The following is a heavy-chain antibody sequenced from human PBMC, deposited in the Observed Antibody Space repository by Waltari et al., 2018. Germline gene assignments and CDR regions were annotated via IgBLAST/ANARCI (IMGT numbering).Heavy chain of an antibody. V-gene: IGHV4-59*01. J-gene: IGHJ4*02. CDR1: GGSISSYY. D-gene: IGHD3-3*01. CDR3: ARGLRFLEWGYDY. Sequence: QVQLQESGPGLVKPSETLSLTCTVSGGSISSYYWSWIRQPPGKGLEWIGYIYYSGSTNYNPALKSRVTISVDTSKNQFSLKLSSVTAADTAVYYCARGLRFLEWGYDYWGQGTLVTVSS. CDR2: IYYSGST.